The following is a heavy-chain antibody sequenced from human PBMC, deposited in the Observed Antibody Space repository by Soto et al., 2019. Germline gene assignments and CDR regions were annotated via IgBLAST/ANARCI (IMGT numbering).Heavy chain of an antibody. CDR2: IYPGDSDT. J-gene: IGHJ6*02. CDR3: ARQTSGWFGMDV. V-gene: IGHV5-51*01. Sequence: PGGSLKIACKGSGYSFTNYWIGWVRQVPGTGLEWMGIIYPGDSDTRYSPSFQGQVSISADRSINTAYLQWNSLKASDTAMYYCARQTSGWFGMDVWGQGTTVTVSS. D-gene: IGHD6-19*01. CDR1: GYSFTNYW.